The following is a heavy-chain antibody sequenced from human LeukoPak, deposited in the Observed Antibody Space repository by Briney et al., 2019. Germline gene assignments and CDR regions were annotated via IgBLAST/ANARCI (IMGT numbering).Heavy chain of an antibody. CDR3: ARGSNSGYDYNYYYGMDV. CDR2: INPSGGST. CDR1: GYTFTSYY. V-gene: IGHV1-46*01. D-gene: IGHD5-12*01. J-gene: IGHJ6*02. Sequence: GASVKVSCKASGYTFTSYYMHWARQAPGQGLEWMGIINPSGGSTSYAQKFQGRVTMTRDTSTSTVYMELSSLRSEDTAVYYCARGSNSGYDYNYYYGMDVWGQGTTVTVSS.